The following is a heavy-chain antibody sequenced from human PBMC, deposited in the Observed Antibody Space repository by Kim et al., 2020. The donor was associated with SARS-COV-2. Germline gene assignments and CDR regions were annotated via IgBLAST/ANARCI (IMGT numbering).Heavy chain of an antibody. J-gene: IGHJ6*02. D-gene: IGHD4-17*01. CDR3: ERAPYGDKLAVYHYNGMDV. CDR1: GFTLSTYW. V-gene: IGHV3-74*01. CDR2: INSEGTTT. Sequence: GGSLRLSCAASGFTLSTYWMHWVRQAPGKGLVWVSRINSEGTTTTYADSVKGRFTISRDNAKNTLYLQMNTLRVDDTAVYYCERAPYGDKLAVYHYNGMDVWGQGTTVTVPS.